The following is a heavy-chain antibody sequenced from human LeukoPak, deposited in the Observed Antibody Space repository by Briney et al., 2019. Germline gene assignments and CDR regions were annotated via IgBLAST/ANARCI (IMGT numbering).Heavy chain of an antibody. CDR1: GFTFDDYA. V-gene: IGHV3-9*01. J-gene: IGHJ6*02. CDR3: AKDMVRGTWYGMDV. Sequence: GGSLRLSCAASGFTFDDYAMHWVRHAPGKGLEWVSGISWNSGTIGYADSVKGRFTISRDNAKNSLYLQMNSLRAEDTALYYCAKDMVRGTWYGMDVWGQGTTVTVSS. CDR2: ISWNSGTI. D-gene: IGHD3-10*01.